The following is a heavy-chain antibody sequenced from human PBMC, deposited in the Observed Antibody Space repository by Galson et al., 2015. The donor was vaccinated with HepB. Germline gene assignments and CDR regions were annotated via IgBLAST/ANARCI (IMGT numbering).Heavy chain of an antibody. CDR3: AKDLSGLRYFDWLLSNYYYYYYMDV. J-gene: IGHJ6*03. CDR2: ISWNSGSI. D-gene: IGHD3-9*01. Sequence: SLRLSCAASGFTFDDYAMHWVRQAPGKGLEWVSGISWNSGSIGYADSVKGRFTISRDNAKNSLYLQMNSLRAEDTALYYCAKDLSGLRYFDWLLSNYYYYYYMDVWGKGTTVTVSS. V-gene: IGHV3-9*01. CDR1: GFTFDDYA.